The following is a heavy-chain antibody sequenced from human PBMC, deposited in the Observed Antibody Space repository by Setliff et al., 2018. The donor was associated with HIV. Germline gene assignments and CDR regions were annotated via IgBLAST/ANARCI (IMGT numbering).Heavy chain of an antibody. Sequence: PSETLSLTCTVSGGSVSTGNYYWNWIRLPPGKGLEWIGYIFYSGSTNYNPSLKSRVTISVDTSKNQFSLRLNSVTAADTATYYCTRRGADSYYPRPLDVWGKGTTVTVSS. CDR3: TRRGADSYYPRPLDV. CDR1: GGSVSTGNYY. J-gene: IGHJ6*04. D-gene: IGHD3-10*01. V-gene: IGHV4-61*01. CDR2: IFYSGST.